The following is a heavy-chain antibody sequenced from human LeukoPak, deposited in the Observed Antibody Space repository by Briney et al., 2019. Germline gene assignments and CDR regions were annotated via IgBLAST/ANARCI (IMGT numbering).Heavy chain of an antibody. J-gene: IGHJ3*02. CDR2: INPNSGGT. V-gene: IGHV1-2*02. Sequence: GASVKVSCKASGYTFTGYYMHWVRQAPGQGLEWMGWINPNSGGTNYAQKFQGRVIMTRDTSISTAYMELSRLRSDDTAVYYCARDLGLSSEYQLLSGAFDIWGQGTMVNVSS. D-gene: IGHD2-2*01. CDR1: GYTFTGYY. CDR3: ARDLGLSSEYQLLSGAFDI.